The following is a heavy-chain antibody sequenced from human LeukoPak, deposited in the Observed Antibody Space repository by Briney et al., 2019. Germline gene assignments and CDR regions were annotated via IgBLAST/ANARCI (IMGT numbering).Heavy chain of an antibody. Sequence: SETLSLTCNVSGDSISRSSYCWGWIRQPPGKGLEWIGIIHYSGTTSYNPSLKSRVTISVDTSKNQFSLNLNSVTATDTAVYYCARHFGGSSNCDYWGQGTLVTVSS. D-gene: IGHD1-26*01. CDR1: GDSISRSSYC. J-gene: IGHJ4*02. CDR3: ARHFGGSSNCDY. V-gene: IGHV4-39*01. CDR2: IHYSGTT.